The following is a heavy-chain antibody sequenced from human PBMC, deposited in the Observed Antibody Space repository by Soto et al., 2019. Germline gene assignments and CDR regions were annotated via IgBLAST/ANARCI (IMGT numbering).Heavy chain of an antibody. Sequence: ASETLSLTCTVSGGSISSGGYYWSWIRQHPGKGLEWIGYIYYSGSTYYNPSLKSRVTISVDTSKNQFSLKLSSVTAADTAVYYCAREGYLENRNWFDPWGQGTLVTVSS. CDR2: IYYSGST. J-gene: IGHJ5*02. V-gene: IGHV4-31*03. CDR3: AREGYLENRNWFDP. CDR1: GGSISSGGYY. D-gene: IGHD2-21*01.